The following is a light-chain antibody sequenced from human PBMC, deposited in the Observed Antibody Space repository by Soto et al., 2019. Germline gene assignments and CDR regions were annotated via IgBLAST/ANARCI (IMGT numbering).Light chain of an antibody. Sequence: DIQMTQSPSSLSASVGDRVTITCRGSQGISSWLAWYQQKPGKAPRLLIYKASSLASGVPSRFSGSGSGTEFTLTISSLQPDDFATYFCQQYKTFGQGNRVEIK. V-gene: IGKV1-5*03. CDR1: QGISSW. J-gene: IGKJ1*01. CDR2: KAS. CDR3: QQYKT.